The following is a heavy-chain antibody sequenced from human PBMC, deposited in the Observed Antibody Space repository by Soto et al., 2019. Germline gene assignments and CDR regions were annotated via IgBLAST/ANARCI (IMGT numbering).Heavy chain of an antibody. J-gene: IGHJ4*02. Sequence: ASVKVSCKTSGFSFTSYDYHWVRQGAGQGLEWMGWMNPNGGDTNYAQKFQGRVTMTRDTSTSTAYMELSSLRSDDTAVYYCARDLAAADYWGQGTLVTVSS. V-gene: IGHV1-8*01. D-gene: IGHD6-13*01. CDR2: MNPNGGDT. CDR1: GFSFTSYD. CDR3: ARDLAAADY.